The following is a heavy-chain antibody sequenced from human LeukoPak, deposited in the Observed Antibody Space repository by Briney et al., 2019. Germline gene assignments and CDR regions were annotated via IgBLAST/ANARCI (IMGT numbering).Heavy chain of an antibody. J-gene: IGHJ2*01. CDR3: ARHPRITMIVVVITLWYFDL. D-gene: IGHD3-22*01. Sequence: SETLSLTCAVYGGSFSGYYWSWIRQPPGKGLEWIGEINHSGSTNYNPSLKSRVTISVDTSKNQFSLKLSSVTAADTAVYYCARHPRITMIVVVITLWYFDLWGRGTLVTVSS. CDR1: GGSFSGYY. V-gene: IGHV4-34*01. CDR2: INHSGST.